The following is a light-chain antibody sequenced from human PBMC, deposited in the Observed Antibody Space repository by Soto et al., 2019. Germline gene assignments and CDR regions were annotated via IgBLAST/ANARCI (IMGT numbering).Light chain of an antibody. CDR1: QNVATN. J-gene: IGKJ4*01. CDR3: QQYYHLGLS. Sequence: VMTQSPANLSVSPGEGVTLFCRASQNVATNLAWYQLKPGQAPRLLIHASSTRAAGIPGTFSGSGSRTQFSLTISSVQSEDSAFYYCQQYYHLGLSFGGGTKVEI. V-gene: IGKV3D-15*01. CDR2: ASS.